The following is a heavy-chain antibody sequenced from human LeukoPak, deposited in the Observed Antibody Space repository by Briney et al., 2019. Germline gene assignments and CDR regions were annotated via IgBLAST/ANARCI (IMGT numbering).Heavy chain of an antibody. Sequence: ASVKVSCKASGYTFTSYGISWVRQAPGQGLEWMGWISAYNGNTNYAQKLQGRVTMTTGTSTSTAYMELRSLRSDDTAVYYCAGLAVAGAPDDAFDIWGQGTMVTVSS. D-gene: IGHD6-19*01. J-gene: IGHJ3*02. CDR3: AGLAVAGAPDDAFDI. CDR2: ISAYNGNT. CDR1: GYTFTSYG. V-gene: IGHV1-18*01.